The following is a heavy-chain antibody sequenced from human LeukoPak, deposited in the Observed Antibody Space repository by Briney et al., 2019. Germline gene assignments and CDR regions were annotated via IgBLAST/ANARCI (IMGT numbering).Heavy chain of an antibody. Sequence: SETLSLTCAVYGGSFSGYYWGWIRQPPGKGLEWIGNMYYSGSTYYNPSLKSRVTISVDTSKNQFSLKLSSVTAEDTAVYYCARGPLMVTFGGVIGPFDYWGQGTLVTVSS. CDR2: MYYSGST. CDR3: ARGPLMVTFGGVIGPFDY. CDR1: GGSFSGYY. J-gene: IGHJ4*02. D-gene: IGHD3-16*02. V-gene: IGHV4-34*01.